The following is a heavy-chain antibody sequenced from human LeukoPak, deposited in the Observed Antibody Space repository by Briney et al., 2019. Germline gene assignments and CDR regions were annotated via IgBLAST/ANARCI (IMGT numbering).Heavy chain of an antibody. CDR2: ISGSGVST. V-gene: IGHV3-23*01. CDR1: GFTFSSYG. J-gene: IGHJ4*02. CDR3: ARDRVGATLYFDY. Sequence: GGSLRLSCAASGFTFSSYGMSWVRQAPGKGLEWVSAISGSGVSTYYADFMKGRFTISRDNSKNTLYLQMNSLRAEDTAVYYCARDRVGATLYFDYWGQGTLVTVSS. D-gene: IGHD1-26*01.